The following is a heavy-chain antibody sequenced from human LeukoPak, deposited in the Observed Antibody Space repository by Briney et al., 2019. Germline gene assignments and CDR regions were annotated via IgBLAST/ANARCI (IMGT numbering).Heavy chain of an antibody. CDR1: GFTFSSYG. V-gene: IGHV3-33*01. D-gene: IGHD2-2*01. J-gene: IGHJ3*02. CDR3: ATAGDVVARAASDGFDI. CDR2: IWYDGSNK. Sequence: GGSLRLSCAASGFTFSSYGMHWVRQAPGKGLEWVAVIWYDGSNKYYADSVKGRFTISRDNSKNTLYLKMQSLRAEDTAASSCATAGDVVARAASDGFDICGQGTIALVSS.